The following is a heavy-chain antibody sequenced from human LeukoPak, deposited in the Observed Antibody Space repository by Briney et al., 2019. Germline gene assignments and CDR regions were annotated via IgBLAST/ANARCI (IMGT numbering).Heavy chain of an antibody. CDR3: AREVIVTGIFDY. CDR1: GGSISSSSYY. Sequence: SETLSLTCTVSGGSISSSSYYWGWIRQPPGKGLEWIGSIYYSGSTYYNPSLKSRVTISVDTSKNQFSLKLSSVTAADTAVYYCAREVIVTGIFDYWGQGTLVTVSS. V-gene: IGHV4-39*02. CDR2: IYYSGST. D-gene: IGHD3-9*01. J-gene: IGHJ4*02.